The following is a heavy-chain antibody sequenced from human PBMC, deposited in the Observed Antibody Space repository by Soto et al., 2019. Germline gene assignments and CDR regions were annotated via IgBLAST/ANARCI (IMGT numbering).Heavy chain of an antibody. CDR2: VSHDGRNT. CDR3: AKWGRQRLLTSHFNY. V-gene: IGHV3-30*18. Sequence: VQLVESGGGVVQPGRSLRLSCAASGFTFSDYAMHWVRQAPGKGLEWVAVVSHDGRNTHYADSVKGRFTISRDSSTNTLSLEMTSLRAEDTAVYYCAKWGRQRLLTSHFNYWGQGALVTVSS. J-gene: IGHJ4*02. CDR1: GFTFSDYA. D-gene: IGHD6-19*01.